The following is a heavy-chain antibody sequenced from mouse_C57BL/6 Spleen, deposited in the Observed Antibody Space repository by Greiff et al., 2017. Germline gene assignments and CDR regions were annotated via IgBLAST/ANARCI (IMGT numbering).Heavy chain of an antibody. Sequence: VQLKESGAELARPGASVKMSCKASGYTFTSYTMHWVKQRPGQGLEWIGYINPSSGYTKYNQKFKDKATLTADKSSSTAYMQLSSLTAEDSAVYYCARGLLSFDYWGQGTTLTVSS. D-gene: IGHD2-12*01. CDR2: INPSSGYT. CDR3: ARGLLSFDY. CDR1: GYTFTSYT. V-gene: IGHV1-4*01. J-gene: IGHJ2*01.